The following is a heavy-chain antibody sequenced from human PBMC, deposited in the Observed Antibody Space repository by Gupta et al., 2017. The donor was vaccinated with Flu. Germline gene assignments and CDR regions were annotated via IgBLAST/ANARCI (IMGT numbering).Heavy chain of an antibody. CDR2: MIGDNGNT. CDR3: ARGGPDTDTSGWILDH. V-gene: IGHV1-3*01. J-gene: IGHJ4*02. D-gene: IGHD6-19*01. Sequence: YSFTKFAMHWVRQAPGQRPEWVGFMIGDNGNTRYSQNFQGRVNITRDTSANMAYMELSSLRSEDTAVFYCARGGPDTDTSGWILDHWGQGTLVIVSS. CDR1: YSFTKFA.